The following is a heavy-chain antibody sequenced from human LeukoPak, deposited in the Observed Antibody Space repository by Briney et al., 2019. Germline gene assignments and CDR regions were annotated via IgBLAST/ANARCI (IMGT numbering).Heavy chain of an antibody. D-gene: IGHD4-17*01. CDR2: ISGRSDDI. CDR1: EFTFSSYS. Sequence: GGSLRLSCAGSEFTFSSYSMHWVRQAPGKGLEWVSSISGRSDDIYYADSVQGRFTISRDNSKNTLYLQMNSLRAEDTAVYYCAKDIRGYGDYFDYWGQGTLVTVSS. V-gene: IGHV3-21*01. CDR3: AKDIRGYGDYFDY. J-gene: IGHJ4*02.